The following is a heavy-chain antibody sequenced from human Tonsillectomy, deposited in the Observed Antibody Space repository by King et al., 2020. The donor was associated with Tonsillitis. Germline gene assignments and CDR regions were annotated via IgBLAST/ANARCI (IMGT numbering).Heavy chain of an antibody. D-gene: IGHD3-9*01. CDR3: ALDILTGFYDY. CDR1: GYTFTNFG. V-gene: IGHV1-18*01. J-gene: IGHJ4*02. Sequence: QLVQSGAEVKKPGASVKVSCKASGYTFTNFGISWVRQAPGHGLEWMGWINVYNGNTIYAQKLQGRLTMTTDTSTSTAYMELRSLRSDDTAVYYCALDILTGFYDYWGQGTLVAVSS. CDR2: INVYNGNT.